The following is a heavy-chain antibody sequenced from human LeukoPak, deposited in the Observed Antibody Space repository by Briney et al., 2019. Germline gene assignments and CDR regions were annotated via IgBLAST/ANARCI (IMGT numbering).Heavy chain of an antibody. CDR1: GFTVSSNY. J-gene: IGHJ2*01. Sequence: GGSLRLSCAASGFTVSSNYMSWVRQAPGKGLEWVSSISTSSSYIYYADSVKGRFTISRDNAKNSLYLQMNSLRAEDTAVHYCARERSPKYFNLWGRGTLVTVSS. CDR2: ISTSSSYI. D-gene: IGHD3-3*01. V-gene: IGHV3-21*01. CDR3: ARERSPKYFNL.